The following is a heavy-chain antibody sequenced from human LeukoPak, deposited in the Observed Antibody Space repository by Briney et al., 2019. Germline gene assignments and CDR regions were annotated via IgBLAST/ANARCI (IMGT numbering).Heavy chain of an antibody. CDR2: ISSSSSYI. CDR3: ASYGDYNDAFDI. CDR1: GFTFSSYS. V-gene: IGHV3-21*01. Sequence: GGSLRLSCAASGFTFSSYSMNWVRQAPGKGLEWVSSISSSSSYIYYADSVKGRFTISRDNAKNSLYLQMNSLRAEDTAVYYCASYGDYNDAFDIWGQGTMVTVSS. J-gene: IGHJ3*02. D-gene: IGHD4-17*01.